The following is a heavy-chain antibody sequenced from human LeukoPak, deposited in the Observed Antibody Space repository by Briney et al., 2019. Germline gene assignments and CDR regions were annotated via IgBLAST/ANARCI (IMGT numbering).Heavy chain of an antibody. D-gene: IGHD3-3*01. V-gene: IGHV1-24*01. CDR1: GYRLNELS. CDR2: FDPEEGKT. CDR3: ARSDFWSGYYYYYMDV. J-gene: IGHJ6*03. Sequence: ASVKVSCKVSGYRLNELSIHWVRQGPGKGLEWMGGFDPEEGKTIYAQKLQGRISMTEDTSTDTAFMELRSLRSEDTAVYYCARSDFWSGYYYYYMDVWGKGTTVTVSS.